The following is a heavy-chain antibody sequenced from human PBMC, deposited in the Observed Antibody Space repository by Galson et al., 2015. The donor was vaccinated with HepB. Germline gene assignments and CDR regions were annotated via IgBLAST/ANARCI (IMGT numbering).Heavy chain of an antibody. Sequence: SVKVSCKAAGFTFTNYYIHWVRQAPGQGFEWMGRINPSSGGTNYPQKFQGRVTMTRDTSISTTYVELSRLRSDDTAVYYCAREWAVTAENYYYMDVWGKGTTVTVSS. CDR3: AREWAVTAENYYYMDV. D-gene: IGHD4-17*01. V-gene: IGHV1-2*06. J-gene: IGHJ6*03. CDR2: INPSSGGT. CDR1: GFTFTNYY.